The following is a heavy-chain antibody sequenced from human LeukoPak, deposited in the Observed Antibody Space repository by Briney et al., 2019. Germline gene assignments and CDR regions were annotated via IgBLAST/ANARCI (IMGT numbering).Heavy chain of an antibody. J-gene: IGHJ3*02. CDR1: GFTFSSYW. Sequence: GGSLRLSCAASGFTFSSYWMSWVRQAPGKGLEWVASIKQDGSEEYYVDSVKGRFTISRDNAKNSLYLQMSSLRGEDTAVYYCARYTSSWHAYDIWGQGTMATVSS. V-gene: IGHV3-7*05. D-gene: IGHD6-13*01. CDR2: IKQDGSEE. CDR3: ARYTSSWHAYDI.